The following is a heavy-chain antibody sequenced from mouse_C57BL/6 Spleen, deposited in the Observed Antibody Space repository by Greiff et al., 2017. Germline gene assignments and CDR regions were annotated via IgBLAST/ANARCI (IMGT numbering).Heavy chain of an antibody. D-gene: IGHD2-3*01. J-gene: IGHJ4*01. CDR1: GFTFSSYA. CDR3: ARDRDGRGAMDY. CDR2: ISDGGSYT. Sequence: EVKLVESGGGLVKPGGSLKLSCAASGFTFSSYAMSWVRQTPEKRLEWVATISDGGSYTYYPDNVKGRFTISRDNAKNNLYLQMSHLKSEDTAMYYCARDRDGRGAMDYWGQGTSVTVSS. V-gene: IGHV5-4*01.